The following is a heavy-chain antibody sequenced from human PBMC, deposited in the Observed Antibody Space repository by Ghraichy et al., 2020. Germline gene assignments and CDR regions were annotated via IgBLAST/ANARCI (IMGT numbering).Heavy chain of an antibody. V-gene: IGHV3-23*01. D-gene: IGHD3-16*01. Sequence: GGSLRLSCPASGFTFSTYAMNWVRQAPGKGLEWVSVISSTGAGTYYAESVDGRFTISRDNSKNTLLLQMSSLGAEDTAIYYCTRDESEFIITLFDYWGQGTLVTVSS. CDR1: GFTFSTYA. J-gene: IGHJ4*02. CDR2: ISSTGAGT. CDR3: TRDESEFIITLFDY.